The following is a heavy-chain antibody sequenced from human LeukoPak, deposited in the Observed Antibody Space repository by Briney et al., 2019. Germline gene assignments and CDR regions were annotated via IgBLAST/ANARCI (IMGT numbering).Heavy chain of an antibody. Sequence: GGSLRLSCALSGLNIRNYWMHWVRQTPGKGLVWVSRMNDDGSGISYADSVKGRFTISRDHAKNTLYLQMNSLRAEDTAVYYCARGTTVSREWYFDLWGRGTLATVAS. V-gene: IGHV3-74*01. J-gene: IGHJ2*01. D-gene: IGHD4-17*01. CDR3: ARGTTVSREWYFDL. CDR1: GLNIRNYW. CDR2: MNDDGSGI.